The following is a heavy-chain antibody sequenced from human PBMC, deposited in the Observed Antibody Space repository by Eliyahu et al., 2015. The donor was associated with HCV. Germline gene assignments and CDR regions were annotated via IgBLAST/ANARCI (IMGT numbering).Heavy chain of an antibody. CDR2: ISNIGST. CDR3: VREGSTSSYYFDY. CDR1: GDSISSYY. Sequence: QVQLQESGPGLVKPSETLSLICSVSGDSISSYYWSWIRQSPGKGLEWIAYISNIGSTSYNPSLESRVTISLDEAKNRFSLKLSSVTAADTAVYYCVREGSTSSYYFDYWGQGILVTVSS. V-gene: IGHV4-59*01. J-gene: IGHJ4*02. D-gene: IGHD6-13*01.